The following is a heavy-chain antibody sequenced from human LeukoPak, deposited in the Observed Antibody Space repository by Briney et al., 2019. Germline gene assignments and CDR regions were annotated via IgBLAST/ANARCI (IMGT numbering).Heavy chain of an antibody. CDR2: IYYIGST. Sequence: SETLSLTCTVSGDSMSHYYWSWIRQAPGKGLECLGYIYYIGSTTYSPSLKSRVTISVDTSKSLFSLNLTSVTAAGTGVYYCARRTTGLFDYWGLGTLVTVSS. CDR3: ARRTTGLFDY. J-gene: IGHJ4*02. D-gene: IGHD4-17*01. V-gene: IGHV4-59*08. CDR1: GDSMSHYY.